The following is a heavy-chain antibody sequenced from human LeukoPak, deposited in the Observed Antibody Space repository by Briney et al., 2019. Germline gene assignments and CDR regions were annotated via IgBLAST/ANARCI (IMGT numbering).Heavy chain of an antibody. V-gene: IGHV3-7*01. D-gene: IGHD1-26*01. J-gene: IGHJ4*02. CDR1: GFTFSSYW. CDR2: IKQDGSEK. Sequence: GGSLRLSCAASGFTFSSYWMSWVRQAPGKGLEWVANIKQDGSEKYYVDSVKGRFTISRDNSKNTLYLQMNSLRAEDTAVYYCAKDRRAVGATAYYFDYWGQGTLVTVSS. CDR3: AKDRRAVGATAYYFDY.